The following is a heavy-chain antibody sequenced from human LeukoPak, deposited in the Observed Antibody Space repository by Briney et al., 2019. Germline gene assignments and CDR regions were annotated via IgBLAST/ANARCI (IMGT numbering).Heavy chain of an antibody. CDR2: IYYSGST. CDR1: GGSISSYY. V-gene: IGHV4-59*01. Sequence: PSETLSLTCTVSGGSISSYYWSWIRQPPGKGLEWIGYIYYSGSTNYNPSLKSRVTISVDTSKNQFSLKLSSVTAADTAVYYCARVSRDEDYYYYYYMDVWGKGTTVTVSS. J-gene: IGHJ6*03. CDR3: ARVSRDEDYYYYYYMDV.